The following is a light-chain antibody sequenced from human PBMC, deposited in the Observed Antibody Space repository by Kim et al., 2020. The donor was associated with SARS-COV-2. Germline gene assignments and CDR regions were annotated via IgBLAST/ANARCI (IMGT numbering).Light chain of an antibody. J-gene: IGLJ2*01. CDR2: GNN. CDR1: SPNIRADYD. CDR3: QSYDSRVRGVI. Sequence: QRVTISCTGTSPNIRADYDIHWYQHFPGKAPKLLIYGNNIRPSGVPDRFSGSKYDTSASLAITGLQAEDEGDYYCQSYDSRVRGVIFGGGTQLTVL. V-gene: IGLV1-40*01.